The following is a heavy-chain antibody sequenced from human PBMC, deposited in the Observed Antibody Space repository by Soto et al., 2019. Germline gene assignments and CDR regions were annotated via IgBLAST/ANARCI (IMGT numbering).Heavy chain of an antibody. CDR2: ISGSGGST. CDR3: AKYQLPSHYYYYMDV. Sequence: GGSLRLSCAASGFTFSSYAMSWVRQAPGKGLEWVSAISGSGGSTYYADSVKGRFTISRDNSKNTLYLQMNSLRAEDTAVYYCAKYQLPSHYYYYMDVWGKGTTVTVSS. CDR1: GFTFSSYA. J-gene: IGHJ6*03. D-gene: IGHD2-2*01. V-gene: IGHV3-23*01.